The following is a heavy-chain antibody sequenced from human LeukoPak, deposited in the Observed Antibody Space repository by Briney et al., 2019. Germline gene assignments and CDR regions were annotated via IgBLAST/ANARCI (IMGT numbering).Heavy chain of an antibody. CDR1: VFTFIRYG. CDR2: IRYDRSNK. J-gene: IGHJ4*02. CDR3: VKDRSFDY. V-gene: IGHV3-30*02. Sequence: GGSLRLSCAASVFTFIRYGMHWVRQARGKGLDGVACIRYDRSNKYYADSVKGRFTISRDNSKNTLYLQMNSLRAEDTAVYYCVKDRSFDYWGQGTLVTVSS.